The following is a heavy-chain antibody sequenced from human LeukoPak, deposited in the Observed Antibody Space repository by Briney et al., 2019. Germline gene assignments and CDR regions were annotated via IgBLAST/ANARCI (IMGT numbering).Heavy chain of an antibody. CDR3: ARDQASGSYYVDAFDI. J-gene: IGHJ3*02. CDR1: GFTFSSYA. V-gene: IGHV3-7*01. Sequence: PGGSLRLSCAASGFTFSSYAMSWVRQAPGKGLEWVANIKQDGSEKYYVDSVKGRFTISRDNAKNSLYLQMNSLRAEDTAVYYCARDQASGSYYVDAFDIWGQGTMVTVSS. D-gene: IGHD1-26*01. CDR2: IKQDGSEK.